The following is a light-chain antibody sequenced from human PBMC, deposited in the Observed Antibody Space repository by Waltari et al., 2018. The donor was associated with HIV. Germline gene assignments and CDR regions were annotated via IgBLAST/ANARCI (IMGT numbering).Light chain of an antibody. Sequence: QSALTQPASVSGSPGQSITISCTGTSSDVGGYNYISWYQQHPGKAPKLMIYEVSKRPSGVSNRFSGAKSGNTASRTISGLQAEDEADYYGSSYTSSSTLVFGGGTKLTVL. CDR1: SSDVGGYNY. V-gene: IGLV2-14*01. J-gene: IGLJ2*01. CDR2: EVS. CDR3: SSYTSSSTLV.